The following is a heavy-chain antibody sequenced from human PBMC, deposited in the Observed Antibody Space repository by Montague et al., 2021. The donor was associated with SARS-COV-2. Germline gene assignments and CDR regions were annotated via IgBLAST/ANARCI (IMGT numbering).Heavy chain of an antibody. J-gene: IGHJ6*02. CDR3: AKGIYMRRGVSHGMDV. Sequence: SLRLSCVASGFRFDRYAMSWVRQAPGKGLEWLSAISSGGETTDYADSMKGRFTLSRDNSMNTLYLQMNRLRGEDTAVYYCAKGIYMRRGVSHGMDVWGQGTTVTVSS. V-gene: IGHV3-23*01. D-gene: IGHD3-10*01. CDR1: GFRFDRYA. CDR2: ISSGGETT.